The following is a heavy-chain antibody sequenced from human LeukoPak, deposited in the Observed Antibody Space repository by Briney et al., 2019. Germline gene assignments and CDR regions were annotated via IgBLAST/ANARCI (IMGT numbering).Heavy chain of an antibody. Sequence: SQTLSLTCTVSGGSISSGSYYWSWIRQPAGKGLEWIGRIYTSGSTNYNPSLKSRVTISVDTSKNQFSLKLSSVTAADTAVYYCARTPQTGYGPWWYFDLWGRGTLVTVSS. CDR2: IYTSGST. CDR3: ARTPQTGYGPWWYFDL. D-gene: IGHD3-9*01. CDR1: GGSISSGSYY. V-gene: IGHV4-61*02. J-gene: IGHJ2*01.